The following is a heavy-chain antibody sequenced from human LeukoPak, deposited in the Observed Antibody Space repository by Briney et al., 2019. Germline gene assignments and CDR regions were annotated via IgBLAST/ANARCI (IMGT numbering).Heavy chain of an antibody. CDR2: ISYDGSNK. CDR3: ARANPADFNL. Sequence: GGSLRLYCAASGFTFSSYAMHWVRQAPGKGLEWVAVISYDGSNKYYADSVKGRFTISRDNSKNTLYLQMNSLRDDDTAVYYCARANPADFNLWGRGTLVTVSS. D-gene: IGHD1-14*01. CDR1: GFTFSSYA. J-gene: IGHJ2*01. V-gene: IGHV3-30-3*01.